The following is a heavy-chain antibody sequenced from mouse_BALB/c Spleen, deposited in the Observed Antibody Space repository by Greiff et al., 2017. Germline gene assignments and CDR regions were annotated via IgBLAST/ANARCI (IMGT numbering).Heavy chain of an antibody. Sequence: EVQGVESGGGLVQPGGSLKLSCAASGFTFSSYTMSWVRQTPEKRLEWVAYISNGGGSTYYPDTVKGRFTISRDNAKNTLYLQMSSLKSEDTAMYYCARRKYGNCPMDYWGQGTSVTVSS. CDR2: ISNGGGST. D-gene: IGHD2-1*01. V-gene: IGHV5-12-2*01. CDR3: ARRKYGNCPMDY. CDR1: GFTFSSYT. J-gene: IGHJ4*01.